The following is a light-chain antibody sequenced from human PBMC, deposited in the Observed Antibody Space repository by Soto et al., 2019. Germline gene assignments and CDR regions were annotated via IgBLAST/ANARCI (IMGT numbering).Light chain of an antibody. J-gene: IGKJ1*01. CDR3: QQYYSTPGT. CDR1: QSVLYSSNNKNY. CDR2: WAS. Sequence: DIVMTQSPDSLAVSLGERATINCKSSQSVLYSSNNKNYLAWYQQKPGQPPKLLIYWASTRESGVPDRFSGSGSGTDFTLPISSLQAEDVAVYYCQQYYSTPGTFGQGTKVEIK. V-gene: IGKV4-1*01.